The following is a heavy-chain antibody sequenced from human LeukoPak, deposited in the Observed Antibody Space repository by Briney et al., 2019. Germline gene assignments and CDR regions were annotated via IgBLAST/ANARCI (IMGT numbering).Heavy chain of an antibody. J-gene: IGHJ4*02. V-gene: IGHV3-74*01. CDR2: INGGGTSI. CDR3: LRSRGNSYGYWDS. CDR1: GFTFSSDW. D-gene: IGHD5-18*01. Sequence: GRSLRLSCAASGFTFSSDWIRSVRHVPGEGLVWVSRINGGGTSISYAVSVKVRFTISRDYAKNILYLQMNSLRDEDSAVYHCLRSRGNSYGYWDSWGQGTLVTVSS.